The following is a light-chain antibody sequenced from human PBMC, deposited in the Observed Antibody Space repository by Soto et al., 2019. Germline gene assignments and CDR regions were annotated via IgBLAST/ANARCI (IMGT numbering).Light chain of an antibody. CDR3: SSYTSSSSPHVV. Sequence: QSALTQPASVSGSPGQSITISCTGTSSDVGGYNYVSWYQQHPGKAPKLMIYDVSNRPSGVSNRFSGSKSGNTASLTISGLQAEDEADYYCSSYTSSSSPHVVFGGGTKLTVL. J-gene: IGLJ2*01. CDR2: DVS. CDR1: SSDVGGYNY. V-gene: IGLV2-14*01.